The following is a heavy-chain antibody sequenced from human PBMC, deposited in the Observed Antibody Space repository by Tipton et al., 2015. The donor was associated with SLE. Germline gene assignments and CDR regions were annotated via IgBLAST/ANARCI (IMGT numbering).Heavy chain of an antibody. Sequence: TLSLTCSVSGGSISSSGYYWGWIRQPPGKGLEWIGTIYYSGSTNYNPSLKSRVTISVDTSKNQFSLKLSSVTAADTAVYYCARGYQLPLGPYYYYYMDVWGKGTTVTVSS. D-gene: IGHD2-2*01. CDR3: ARGYQLPLGPYYYYYMDV. V-gene: IGHV4-39*07. CDR2: IYYSGST. CDR1: GGSISSSGYY. J-gene: IGHJ6*03.